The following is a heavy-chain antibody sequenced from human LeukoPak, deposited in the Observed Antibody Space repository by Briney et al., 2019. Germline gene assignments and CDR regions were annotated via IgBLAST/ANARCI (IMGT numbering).Heavy chain of an antibody. V-gene: IGHV3-7*01. J-gene: IGHJ4*02. CDR3: LGSNIAVV. Sequence: PGGSLRLSCAASGFTFSKYWMNWVRQAPGKGLEWVANINQDGSEKHYVDSVKGRFTISRDNAENSLFLQMNSLRAEDTAEYYCLGSNIAVVWGQGALVTVSS. D-gene: IGHD6-19*01. CDR1: GFTFSKYW. CDR2: INQDGSEK.